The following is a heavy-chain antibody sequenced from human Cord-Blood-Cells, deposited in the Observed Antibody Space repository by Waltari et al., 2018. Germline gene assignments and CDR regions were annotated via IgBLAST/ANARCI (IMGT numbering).Heavy chain of an antibody. Sequence: QVQLVQSGAEVKKPGASVKVSCKASGYTFTGYYMHWVRQAPGQGLEWMGWINRNSGGTNYAQKFQGRVTMTRDTSISTAYMELSRLRSDDTAVYYCACNPYSSSWYFAFDIWGQGTMVTVSS. CDR2: INRNSGGT. CDR3: ACNPYSSSWYFAFDI. V-gene: IGHV1-2*02. CDR1: GYTFTGYY. J-gene: IGHJ3*02. D-gene: IGHD6-13*01.